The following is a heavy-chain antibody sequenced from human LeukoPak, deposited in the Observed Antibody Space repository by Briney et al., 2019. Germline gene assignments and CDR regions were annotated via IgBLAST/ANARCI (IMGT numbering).Heavy chain of an antibody. CDR3: ARPARYGDYYYYYMDV. V-gene: IGHV4-34*01. CDR1: GGSFSGYY. CDR2: INHSGST. D-gene: IGHD4-17*01. J-gene: IGHJ6*03. Sequence: SETLSLTCAVYGGSFSGYYWSWIRQPPGKGLELIGEINHSGSTNHNPSLKSRVTIPVDTSKNQFSLKLSSVTAADTAVYYCARPARYGDYYYYYMDVWGKGTTLTVSS.